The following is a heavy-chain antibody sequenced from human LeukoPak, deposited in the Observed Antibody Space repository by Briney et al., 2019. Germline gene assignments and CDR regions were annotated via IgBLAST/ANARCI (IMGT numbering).Heavy chain of an antibody. CDR3: AELGITMIGGV. Sequence: GGSLRLSCAVSGFTFSSYSMNWVRQAPGKGLEWVSSITNSSSYKYYADSVGGRFTISRDNDKNTLHLHMNRLRGEAAAVYHCAELGITMIGGVWGEGTTVTISS. V-gene: IGHV3-21*01. J-gene: IGHJ6*02. CDR1: GFTFSSYS. CDR2: ITNSSSYK. D-gene: IGHD3-10*02.